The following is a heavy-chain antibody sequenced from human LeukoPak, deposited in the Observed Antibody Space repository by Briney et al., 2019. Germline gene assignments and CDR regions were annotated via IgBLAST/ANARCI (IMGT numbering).Heavy chain of an antibody. CDR1: GGSISSSSSY. CDR2: IYYTGSA. Sequence: SETLSLTCTVSGGSISSSSSYWGWIRQPPGKGLEYIGYIYYTGSAYYNPPLKTRVTISVDTSKNQFSLKLSSVTAADTAVYYCAIAYDFWSGYYPYWGQGTLVTVSS. CDR3: AIAYDFWSGYYPY. J-gene: IGHJ4*02. V-gene: IGHV4-39*07. D-gene: IGHD3-3*01.